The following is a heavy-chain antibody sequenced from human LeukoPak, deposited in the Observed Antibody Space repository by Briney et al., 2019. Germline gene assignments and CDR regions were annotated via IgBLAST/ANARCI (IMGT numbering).Heavy chain of an antibody. V-gene: IGHV3-23*01. Sequence: GGSLRLSCAASGFTFNNYAMTWVRQPPGKGLEWVSVISAGSTNTYYADSVKGRFTISRDDSNSILYLQMNSLRAEDTATYYCAKGNTGHSSSPCDYWGQGTLVTVSS. CDR1: GFTFNNYA. CDR3: AKGNTGHSSSPCDY. J-gene: IGHJ4*02. CDR2: ISAGSTNT. D-gene: IGHD4-23*01.